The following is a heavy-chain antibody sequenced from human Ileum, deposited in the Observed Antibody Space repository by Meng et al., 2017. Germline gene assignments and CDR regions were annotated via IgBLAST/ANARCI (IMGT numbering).Heavy chain of an antibody. CDR3: ATSNDRDVYYLGY. J-gene: IGHJ4*02. CDR1: GTW. V-gene: IGHV4-4*02. D-gene: IGHD3-22*01. CDR2: IFQSGRT. Sequence: QVQLPEPGPRLVTPSGTLSLTCAVSGTWWSWVRQPPGKGLEWIGEIFQSGRTNYNPSLKSRVTISIDKSKSQISLQLSAVTAADTAVYSCATSNDRDVYYLGYWGQGTLVTVSS.